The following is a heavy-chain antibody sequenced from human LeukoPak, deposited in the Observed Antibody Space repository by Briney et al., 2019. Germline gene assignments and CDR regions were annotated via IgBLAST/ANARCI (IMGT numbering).Heavy chain of an antibody. CDR3: ARGVPSYAYDGSGHYHSSAGYKP. D-gene: IGHD3-22*01. V-gene: IGHV4-34*01. CDR1: GGSLSGSY. CDR2: INHVGST. J-gene: IGHJ3*01. Sequence: PSETLSLTCAAYGGSLSGSYWSWIRQPPGQGLEWIGEINHVGSTTYNPSLKSRVTISVDTSKNHFSLKLSSVTAADTAVFYCARGVPSYAYDGSGHYHSSAGYKPWGQGTLVTVSS.